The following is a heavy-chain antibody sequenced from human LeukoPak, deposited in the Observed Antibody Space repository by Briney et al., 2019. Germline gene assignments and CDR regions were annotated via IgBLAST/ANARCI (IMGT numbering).Heavy chain of an antibody. Sequence: ASVTVSFKASGYTFTIYGISWVRQAPGQGLEWMGWISAYNGNTNYAQKLHGRVTMTTDTSTSTAYMELRSLRSDDTAVYYCARGVTATTGNWFDPWGQGTLVTVSS. V-gene: IGHV1-18*01. CDR2: ISAYNGNT. J-gene: IGHJ5*02. D-gene: IGHD1-26*01. CDR1: GYTFTIYG. CDR3: ARGVTATTGNWFDP.